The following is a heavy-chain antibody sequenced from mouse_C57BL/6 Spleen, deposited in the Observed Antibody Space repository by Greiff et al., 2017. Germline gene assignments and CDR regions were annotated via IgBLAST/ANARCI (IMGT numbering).Heavy chain of an antibody. Sequence: QVQLQQPGAELVKPGASVKLSCKASGYTFTSYWMHWVKQRPGQGLEWIGMIHPNSGSTNYNEKFKSKATLTVDKSSSTASMPLSSLTSEDSAVYYCARWTWGYPYFDDWGQGTTLTGSS. J-gene: IGHJ2*01. V-gene: IGHV1-64*01. CDR3: ARWTWGYPYFDD. D-gene: IGHD2-2*01. CDR1: GYTFTSYW. CDR2: IHPNSGST.